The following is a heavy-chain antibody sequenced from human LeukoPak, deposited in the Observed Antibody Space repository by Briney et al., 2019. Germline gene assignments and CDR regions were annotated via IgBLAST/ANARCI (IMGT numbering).Heavy chain of an antibody. CDR1: GFTFSRYW. CDR2: IKKDGSEK. V-gene: IGHV3-7*01. Sequence: GGSLRLSCAASGFTFSRYWMSWVRHAPGKGLEWVANIKKDGSEKYYADSVKGRFTISRDNAKKSLYLQMSSLRAEDTAVYYCADGYGLFHHCGQGTLVTVAS. CDR3: ADGYGLFHH. D-gene: IGHD5-24*01. J-gene: IGHJ1*01.